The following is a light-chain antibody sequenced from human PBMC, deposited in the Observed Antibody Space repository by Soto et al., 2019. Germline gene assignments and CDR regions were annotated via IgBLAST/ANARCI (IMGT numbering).Light chain of an antibody. V-gene: IGKV3-20*01. Sequence: EIVLTQSPGTLSLSPGERATLSCRASQSLSSSSSLAWYQQKPGQAPRLLIYGSSSRATGIQDRFSGSGSGTDFTLTISRLGPEDFAVYYCQQYGSSPRELTFGGGTKVEIK. CDR1: QSLSSSSS. J-gene: IGKJ4*01. CDR2: GSS. CDR3: QQYGSSPRELT.